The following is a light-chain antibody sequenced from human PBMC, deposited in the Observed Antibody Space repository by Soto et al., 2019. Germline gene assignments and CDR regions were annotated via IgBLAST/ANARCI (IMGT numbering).Light chain of an antibody. CDR2: GAS. V-gene: IGKV3-15*01. CDR1: QTVSSN. CDR3: QQYNNWPYT. J-gene: IGKJ2*01. Sequence: EIVMTQPPATLAVSPGERATLSCRASQTVSSNLAWYQQKPGQAPRLLIYGASTRATGIPARFSGSGSGTEFTLTISSLQSEDFAVYYCQQYNNWPYTFGQGTKLEIK.